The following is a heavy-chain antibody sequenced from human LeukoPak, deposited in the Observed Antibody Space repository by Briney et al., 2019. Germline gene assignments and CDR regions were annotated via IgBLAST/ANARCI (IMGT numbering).Heavy chain of an antibody. V-gene: IGHV3-21*01. Sequence: GSLRLSCSASGFTFSSYSMNWVRQAPGKGLEWFSSISSSSSYIYYADSVKGRFTISRDNAKNSLYLQMNRLRAEDTAVYYCARQIVVVPAADAFDIWGQGTMVTVSS. D-gene: IGHD2-2*01. CDR2: ISSSSSYI. J-gene: IGHJ3*02. CDR3: ARQIVVVPAADAFDI. CDR1: GFTFSSYS.